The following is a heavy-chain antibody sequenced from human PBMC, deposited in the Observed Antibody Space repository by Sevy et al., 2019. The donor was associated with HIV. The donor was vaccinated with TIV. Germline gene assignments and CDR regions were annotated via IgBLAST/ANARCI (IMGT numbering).Heavy chain of an antibody. V-gene: IGHV1-69*13. Sequence: ASVKVSCKASGGTFSKFAINWVRQAPGQGLEWMGGIIPIFGKTNYAQKFQGRVTITADESTSTAYMDLSSLRSDDTAVYYCAREPLYCSDGTCVYYFDYWGQGTLVTVSS. CDR1: GGTFSKFA. D-gene: IGHD2-15*01. CDR3: AREPLYCSDGTCVYYFDY. CDR2: IIPIFGKT. J-gene: IGHJ4*02.